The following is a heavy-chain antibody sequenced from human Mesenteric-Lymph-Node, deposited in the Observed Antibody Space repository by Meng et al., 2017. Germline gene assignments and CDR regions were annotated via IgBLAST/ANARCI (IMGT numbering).Heavy chain of an antibody. CDR3: AGGRPGSAPFDY. J-gene: IGHJ4*02. D-gene: IGHD1-26*01. Sequence: GGSLRLSCAASGFTFSDHLMDWVRQAPGKGLEWVGRSRSKASGYTPEYAASVRGRFTVSRDDSENSLFLQMNSLKAEDTAVYYCAGGRPGSAPFDYWGRGTLVTVSS. CDR1: GFTFSDHL. CDR2: SRSKASGYTP. V-gene: IGHV3-72*01.